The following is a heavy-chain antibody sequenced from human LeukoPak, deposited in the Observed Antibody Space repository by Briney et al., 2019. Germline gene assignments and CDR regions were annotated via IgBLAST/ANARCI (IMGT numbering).Heavy chain of an antibody. D-gene: IGHD1-26*01. CDR1: GGSISSYY. V-gene: IGHV4-59*01. J-gene: IGHJ4*02. CDR3: ARDTGIPGIVGATYGDY. CDR2: IYYSGST. Sequence: SETLSLTCTVSGGSISSYYWSWIRQPPGKGLEWIGYIYYSGSTNYNPSLKSRVTISVDTSKNQFSLKLSSVTAADTAVYYCARDTGIPGIVGATYGDYWGQGTLVTVSS.